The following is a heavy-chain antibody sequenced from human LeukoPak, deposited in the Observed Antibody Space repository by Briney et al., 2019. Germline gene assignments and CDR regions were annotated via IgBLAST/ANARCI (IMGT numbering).Heavy chain of an antibody. D-gene: IGHD2-15*01. Sequence: PSETLSLTCTVSGGSISSSSYYWGWIRQPPGKGLEWIGSIYYSGSTYYNPSLKSRVTISVDTSKNQFSLKLSSVTAADTAVYYCARGGIDFDYWGQGTLVTVSS. CDR1: GGSISSSSYY. CDR2: IYYSGST. J-gene: IGHJ4*02. CDR3: ARGGIDFDY. V-gene: IGHV4-39*01.